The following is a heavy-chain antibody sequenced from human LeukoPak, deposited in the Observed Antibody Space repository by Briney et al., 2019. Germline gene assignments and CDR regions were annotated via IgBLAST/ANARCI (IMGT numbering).Heavy chain of an antibody. J-gene: IGHJ4*02. D-gene: IGHD1-26*01. V-gene: IGHV1-3*01. CDR1: GYTFTSYD. Sequence: GASVTVSCKASGYTFTSYDINWVRQAPGQRLEWMGWISAGSGNTKYSQNFQGRVTFISNTSATTAFMELSSLRSEDAAVYYCARDSGSGNNDYWGQGTMVTVSS. CDR2: ISAGSGNT. CDR3: ARDSGSGNNDY.